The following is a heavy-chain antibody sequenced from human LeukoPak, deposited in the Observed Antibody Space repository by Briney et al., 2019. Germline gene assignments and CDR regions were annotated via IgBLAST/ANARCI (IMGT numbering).Heavy chain of an antibody. J-gene: IGHJ6*02. CDR3: ARKRGFGNYYYYGMDV. CDR1: GFTSSYFW. Sequence: GGSLRLSCAASGFTSSYFWMYWVRQAPGKGLVWVSRINNDGSSTSYADSVKGRFTISRDNAKNTLSLQMNSLRAEDTAVYYCARKRGFGNYYYYGMDVWGQGTTVTVSS. CDR2: INNDGSST. D-gene: IGHD3-10*01. V-gene: IGHV3-74*01.